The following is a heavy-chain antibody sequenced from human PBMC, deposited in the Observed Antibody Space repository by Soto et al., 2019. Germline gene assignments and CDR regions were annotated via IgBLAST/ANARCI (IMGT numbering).Heavy chain of an antibody. J-gene: IGHJ4*02. Sequence: PSETLSLTCAVYGGSFSVYYWSWIRQPPGKGLEWIGEINHSGSTYYNPSLKSRVTISVDTSKNQFSLKLSSVTAADTAVYYCARTTPSPYNYYFDYWGQGTLVTVSS. CDR2: INHSGST. CDR1: GGSFSVYY. V-gene: IGHV4-34*09. CDR3: ARTTPSPYNYYFDY. D-gene: IGHD1-20*01.